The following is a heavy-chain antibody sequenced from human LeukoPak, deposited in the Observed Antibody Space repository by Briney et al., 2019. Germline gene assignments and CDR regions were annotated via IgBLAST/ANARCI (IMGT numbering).Heavy chain of an antibody. CDR2: INHSGST. CDR3: ARGRVPGSPRSAFDY. D-gene: IGHD1-1*01. J-gene: IGHJ4*02. Sequence: SETLSLTCAVYGGSFSGYYWSWIRQPPGKGLEWIGEINHSGSTNYNPSLKSRVTISVDTSKNQFSLKLSSVSAADTAVYYCARGRVPGSPRSAFDYWGQGTLVTVSS. V-gene: IGHV4-34*01. CDR1: GGSFSGYY.